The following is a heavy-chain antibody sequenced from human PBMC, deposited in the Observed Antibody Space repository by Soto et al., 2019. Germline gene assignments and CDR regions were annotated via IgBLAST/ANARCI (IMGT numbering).Heavy chain of an antibody. V-gene: IGHV3-21*01. D-gene: IGHD2-2*02. CDR3: AREYTAWPLAYGLDV. CDR2: ISSRSDI. Sequence: PGGSLRLSCVGSGFTFSTYSINWVRQAPGKGLEWVSSISSRSDIYYADSVKGRFTIARDNAKNSVSLQMNSLRAEDTAVYYCAREYTAWPLAYGLDVWGQGTTVTVSS. CDR1: GFTFSTYS. J-gene: IGHJ6*02.